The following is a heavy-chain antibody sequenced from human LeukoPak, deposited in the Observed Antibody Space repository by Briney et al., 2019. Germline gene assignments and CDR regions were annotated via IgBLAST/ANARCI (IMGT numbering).Heavy chain of an antibody. D-gene: IGHD3-22*01. Sequence: GGSLRLSCAASGFTFSSYSMNWVRQAPGKGLEGVSYISSSSSTIYYADSVKGRFTISRDNAKNSLYLQMNSLRAEDTALYYCARAPYYYDSSGYPYWGQGTLVTVSS. J-gene: IGHJ4*02. CDR2: ISSSSSTI. CDR3: ARAPYYYDSSGYPY. V-gene: IGHV3-48*01. CDR1: GFTFSSYS.